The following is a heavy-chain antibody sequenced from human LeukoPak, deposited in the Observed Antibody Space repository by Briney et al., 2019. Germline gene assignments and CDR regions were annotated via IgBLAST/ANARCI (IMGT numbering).Heavy chain of an antibody. D-gene: IGHD3-16*01. Sequence: PGGSRRLSCAASGFAFNTYWMRWLRQAPGEGLEWVANINPDGNEVHYVDSLKDRFTISRDNARDSLYLEVSSLRAEDTAVYYCASGRHDFVHWGHGTLVTVSS. CDR2: INPDGNEV. J-gene: IGHJ4*01. CDR1: GFAFNTYW. V-gene: IGHV3-7*01. CDR3: ASGRHDFVH.